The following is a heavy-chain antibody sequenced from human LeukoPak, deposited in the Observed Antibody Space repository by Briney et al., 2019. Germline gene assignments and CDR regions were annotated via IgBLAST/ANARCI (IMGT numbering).Heavy chain of an antibody. CDR1: GASFSDYD. J-gene: IGHJ4*02. Sequence: SGTLSLTCAVYGASFSDYDWSWIRQPPGKGLEWIGEINHGGSTNYNLSLKSRVTILVDTSKNQFSLKVNSVTAADTAVYYCARRSYSTTWHFDYWSRGTLVTVSS. CDR2: INHGGST. V-gene: IGHV4-34*01. D-gene: IGHD6-13*01. CDR3: ARRSYSTTWHFDY.